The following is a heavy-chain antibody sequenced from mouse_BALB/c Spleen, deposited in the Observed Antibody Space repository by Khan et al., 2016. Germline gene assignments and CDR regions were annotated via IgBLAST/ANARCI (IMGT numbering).Heavy chain of an antibody. V-gene: IGHV3-2*02. CDR3: ARRCNYAMDY. CDR1: GYSITSDYA. Sequence: EVQLQESGPGLVKPSQSLSLTCTVTGYSITSDYAWNWIRQFPGNKLEWMGYISYSGSTSYNPSFKSRISITRDTSKNQFFLQLNSVTTEDTATYCCARRCNYAMDYWGQGTSVTVSS. D-gene: IGHD3-3*01. CDR2: ISYSGST. J-gene: IGHJ4*01.